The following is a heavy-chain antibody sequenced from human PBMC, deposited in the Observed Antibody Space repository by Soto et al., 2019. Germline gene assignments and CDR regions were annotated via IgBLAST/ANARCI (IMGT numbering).Heavy chain of an antibody. CDR2: INAGNGNT. Sequence: AASVKVSCKASGYTFTSYAMHWVRQAPGQRLEWMGWINAGNGNTKYSQKFQGRVTITRDTSASTAYMELSSLRSEDTAVYYCARVLAENYYYGMDVWGQGTTVTVSS. J-gene: IGHJ6*02. CDR3: ARVLAENYYYGMDV. D-gene: IGHD6-19*01. CDR1: GYTFTSYA. V-gene: IGHV1-3*01.